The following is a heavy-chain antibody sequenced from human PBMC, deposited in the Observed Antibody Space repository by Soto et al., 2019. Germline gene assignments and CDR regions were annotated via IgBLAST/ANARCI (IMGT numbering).Heavy chain of an antibody. Sequence: GECLKSACQAFEYSFSIFWISGVRQLPGKGLEWMGRIDPSNSYVAYSPSCQGQVTISVDRSARTAFLHWSRLKASDSATYYCARHQAGSGNANFDFWGQGSQVTVAS. CDR2: IDPSNSYV. CDR1: EYSFSIFW. D-gene: IGHD3-10*01. CDR3: ARHQAGSGNANFDF. V-gene: IGHV5-10-1*04. J-gene: IGHJ4*02.